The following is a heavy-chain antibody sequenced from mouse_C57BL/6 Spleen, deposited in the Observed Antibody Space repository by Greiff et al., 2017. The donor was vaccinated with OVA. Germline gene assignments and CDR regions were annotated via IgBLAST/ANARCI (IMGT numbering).Heavy chain of an antibody. V-gene: IGHV5-4*01. CDR2: ISDGGSYT. Sequence: VQLKESGGGLVKPGGSLKLSCAASGFTFSSYAMSWVRQTPEKRLEWVATISDGGSYTYYPDNVKGRFTISRDNAKNNLYLQMSHLKSEDTAMYYCARDGAGGNYGRYFDVWGTGTTVTVSS. CDR1: GFTFSSYA. D-gene: IGHD2-1*01. CDR3: ARDGAGGNYGRYFDV. J-gene: IGHJ1*03.